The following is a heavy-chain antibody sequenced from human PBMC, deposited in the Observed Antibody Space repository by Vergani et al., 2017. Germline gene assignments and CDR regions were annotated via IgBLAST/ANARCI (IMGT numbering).Heavy chain of an antibody. CDR1: GYSFNIYG. D-gene: IGHD2-21*02. V-gene: IGHV3-30*02. Sequence: QVQLVETGGGVVQPGGSLRFHCATSGYSFNIYGAHWARQAPGKGLEWVAFIGYDGRIKYNVDSVKGRFTISRDTSKKTLSLQMRGLRADDTAGYYCAKDGRENSDCGYFDYWGQGTLVTVSS. CDR2: IGYDGRIK. CDR3: AKDGRENSDCGYFDY. J-gene: IGHJ4*02.